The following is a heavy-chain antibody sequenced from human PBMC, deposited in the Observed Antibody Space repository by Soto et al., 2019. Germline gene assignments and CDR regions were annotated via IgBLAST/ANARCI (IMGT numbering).Heavy chain of an antibody. CDR3: ARRWYYDFWSGYYRRDYYYYGMDV. D-gene: IGHD3-3*01. V-gene: IGHV1-69*13. Sequence: SVKVSCKASGYTFTSYGISWVRQAPGQGLEWMGGIIPIFGTANYAQKFQGRVTITADESTSTAYMELSSLRSEDTAVYYCARRWYYDFWSGYYRRDYYYYGMDVWG. CDR1: GYTFTSYG. CDR2: IIPIFGTA. J-gene: IGHJ6*02.